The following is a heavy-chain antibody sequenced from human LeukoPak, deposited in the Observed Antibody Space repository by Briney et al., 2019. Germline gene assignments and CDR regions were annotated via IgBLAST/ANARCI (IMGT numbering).Heavy chain of an antibody. CDR1: GFTFSSYE. Sequence: GGSLRLSCAASGFTFSSYEMNWVRQAPGKGLEGVSYISSSGSTIYYANSVKGRFTISRDNAKNSLYLQMNSLRAEDTAVYYCARAERDTAMATPTFDYWGQGTLVTVSS. V-gene: IGHV3-48*03. D-gene: IGHD5-18*01. CDR3: ARAERDTAMATPTFDY. J-gene: IGHJ4*02. CDR2: ISSSGSTI.